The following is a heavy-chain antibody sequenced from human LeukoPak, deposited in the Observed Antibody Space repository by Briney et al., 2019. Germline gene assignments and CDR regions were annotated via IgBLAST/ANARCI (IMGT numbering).Heavy chain of an antibody. D-gene: IGHD3-22*01. V-gene: IGHV3-74*01. CDR3: AKDSSYYDTSGLFDY. J-gene: IGHJ4*02. CDR1: GFTFSSYY. Sequence: QPGGSLRLSCAASGFTFSSYYMRWVRQAPGKGLVWLSRINTDGSTTVYADSVKGRFTISRDNAKNSLYLQMNSLRAEDTALYYCAKDSSYYDTSGLFDYWGQGTLVTVSS. CDR2: INTDGSTT.